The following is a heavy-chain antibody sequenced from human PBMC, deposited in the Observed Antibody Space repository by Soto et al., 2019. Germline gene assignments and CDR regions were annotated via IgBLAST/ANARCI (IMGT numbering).Heavy chain of an antibody. V-gene: IGHV1-2*04. CDR3: ARDLIPIAVAGLEGYYYYGMDV. CDR2: INPNSGGT. CDR1: GYTFTGYY. Sequence: ASVKVSCKASGYTFTGYYMHWVRQAPGQGLEWMGWINPNSGGTNYAQKFQGWVTMTRDTSISTAYMELSSLRSEDTAVYYCARDLIPIAVAGLEGYYYYGMDVWGQGTTVTVSS. J-gene: IGHJ6*02. D-gene: IGHD6-19*01.